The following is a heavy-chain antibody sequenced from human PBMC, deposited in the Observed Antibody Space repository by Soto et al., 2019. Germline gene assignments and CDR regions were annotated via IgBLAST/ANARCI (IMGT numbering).Heavy chain of an antibody. V-gene: IGHV3-33*06. CDR1: GFTFNNYG. D-gene: IGHD3-16*01. J-gene: IGHJ6*02. CDR2: IWFDGSYK. CDR3: SKEQLGGRDPYYYYSGIDV. Sequence: QVQLVESGGGVVKPGRSLRLSCEAYGFTFNNYGMHWVRQAPGKGLEWVSVIWFDGSYKNYVDSVKGRFTNSRDNSKNQLYLQMDSLRAEDTALYYCSKEQLGGRDPYYYYSGIDVWGQGTTVTVSS.